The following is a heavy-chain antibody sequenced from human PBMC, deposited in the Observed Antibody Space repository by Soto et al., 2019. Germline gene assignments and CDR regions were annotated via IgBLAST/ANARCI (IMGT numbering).Heavy chain of an antibody. CDR2: IYWNDDN. V-gene: IGHV2-5*01. D-gene: IGHD6-19*01. CDR1: GFSLSSPAVG. J-gene: IGHJ4*02. CDR3: AHGSGWLSDD. Sequence: QITSKESGPTLVKPTQNLTLTSTFSGFSLSSPAVGVNWIRQPPGKALEWLPIIYWNDDNQYSASLRSRLTITKDTSKIQVVLTMTNVDPADSATYSCAHGSGWLSDDWGQGTLVTVSS.